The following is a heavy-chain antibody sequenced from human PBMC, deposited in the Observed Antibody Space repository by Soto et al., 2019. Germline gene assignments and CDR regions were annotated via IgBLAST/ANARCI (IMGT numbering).Heavy chain of an antibody. CDR3: ARDESQMRSKYLFGGYGDKRRGDYYYYGMDV. CDR1: GYTFTSYG. J-gene: IGHJ6*02. CDR2: ISAYNGNT. Sequence: GASVKVSCKASGYTFTSYGISWVRQAPGQGLEWMGWISAYNGNTNYAQKLQGRVTMTTDTSTSTAYMELRSLRSDDTAVYYCARDESQMRSKYLFGGYGDKRRGDYYYYGMDVWGQGTTVTVSS. V-gene: IGHV1-18*01. D-gene: IGHD4-17*01.